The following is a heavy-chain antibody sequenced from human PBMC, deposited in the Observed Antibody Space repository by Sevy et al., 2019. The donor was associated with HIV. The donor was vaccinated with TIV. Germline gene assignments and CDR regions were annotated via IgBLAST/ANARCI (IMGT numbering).Heavy chain of an antibody. D-gene: IGHD4-17*01. CDR3: AKDLYRDYSWGFDY. V-gene: IGHV3-23*01. Sequence: GGSLRLSCAASGITLSSYAMSWVRQAPGKGLEWVSAISSSGGSTYYADSVKGRFTISRDNSRNTLYLQMNSLRAADTAVYYCAKDLYRDYSWGFDYWGLGTLVTVSS. CDR1: GITLSSYA. CDR2: ISSSGGST. J-gene: IGHJ4*02.